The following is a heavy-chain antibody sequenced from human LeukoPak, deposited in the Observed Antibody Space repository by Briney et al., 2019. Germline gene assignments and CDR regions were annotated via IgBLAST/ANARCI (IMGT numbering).Heavy chain of an antibody. D-gene: IGHD3-3*01. V-gene: IGHV4-30-4*01. CDR1: GGSISTGSSY. J-gene: IGHJ6*02. Sequence: SSETLSLTCSVSGGSISTGSSYWSWIRQHPGKGLEWIGHILYSGSTYYNPSLKSRLTISVDTSKNQFSLKLSSVTAADTAVYYCARTLSRGLWNYYYGMDVWGQGTTVTVSS. CDR3: ARTLSRGLWNYYYGMDV. CDR2: ILYSGST.